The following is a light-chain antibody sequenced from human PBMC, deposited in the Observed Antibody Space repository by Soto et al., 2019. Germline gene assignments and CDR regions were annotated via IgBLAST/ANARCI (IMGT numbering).Light chain of an antibody. CDR2: GAS. Sequence: EIVLTQSPGTLSLSPGERATLSCRASQSVNSRYLAWYQQKPGQAPRLLINGASSRAAGIPDRFSGSGSGTAFALTISRLEPEDFAVYXXQQYGSSPQTFGQGTKLEIK. CDR1: QSVNSRY. CDR3: QQYGSSPQT. V-gene: IGKV3-20*01. J-gene: IGKJ2*01.